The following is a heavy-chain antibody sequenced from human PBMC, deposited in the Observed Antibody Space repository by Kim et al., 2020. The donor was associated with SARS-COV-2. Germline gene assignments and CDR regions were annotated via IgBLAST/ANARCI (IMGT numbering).Heavy chain of an antibody. V-gene: IGHV1-69*04. Sequence: SVKVSCKASGGTFSSYAISWVRQAPGQGLEWMGRIIPILGIANYAQKFQGRVTITADKSTSTAYMELSSLRSEDTAVYYCARDRGVYSSGWYPAWGQGTMVTVSS. CDR3: ARDRGVYSSGWYPA. CDR1: GGTFSSYA. J-gene: IGHJ3*01. D-gene: IGHD6-19*01. CDR2: IIPILGIA.